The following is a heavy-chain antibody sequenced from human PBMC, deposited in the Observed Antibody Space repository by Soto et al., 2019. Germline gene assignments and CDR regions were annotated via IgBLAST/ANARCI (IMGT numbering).Heavy chain of an antibody. CDR1: GFTLKNSA. CDR2: ISDVGGYT. J-gene: IGHJ4*02. CDR3: AKERRGVVSRDFDS. D-gene: IGHD2-8*01. V-gene: IGHV3-23*01. Sequence: GGSLRLSCAASGFTLKNSAMHWIRQAPGKWLEWVSGISDVGGYTTYSDGVKGRFTVSRDTSKNTLSLLMNGLRVGDTAIYYCAKERRGVVSRDFDSWGQGXLVTVYS.